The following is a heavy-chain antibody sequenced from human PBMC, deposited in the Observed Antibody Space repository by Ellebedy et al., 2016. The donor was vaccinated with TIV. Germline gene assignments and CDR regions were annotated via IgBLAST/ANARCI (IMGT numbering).Heavy chain of an antibody. Sequence: GGSLRLXXAASGFTFSSYWMHWVRQAPGKGLVWVSRINSDGSSTSYADSVKGRFTISRDNAKNTLYLQMNSLRAEDTAVYYCARDMDTDLYYYYYGMDGWGQGTTVTVSS. CDR1: GFTFSSYW. CDR2: INSDGSST. V-gene: IGHV3-74*01. D-gene: IGHD5-18*01. CDR3: ARDMDTDLYYYYYGMDG. J-gene: IGHJ6*02.